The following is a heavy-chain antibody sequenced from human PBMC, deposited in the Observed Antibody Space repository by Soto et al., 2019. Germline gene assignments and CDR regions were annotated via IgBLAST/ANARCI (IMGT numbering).Heavy chain of an antibody. CDR3: AKHGSSSLYYYYYYGMDV. CDR1: GFTFSSYG. V-gene: IGHV3-30*18. J-gene: IGHJ6*02. CDR2: ISYDGSNK. Sequence: QVQLVESGGGVVQPGRSLRLSCAASGFTFSSYGMHWVRQAPGKGLEWVAVISYDGSNKYYADSVKGRFTISRDNSKNTLYLQMNSLRAEDTAVYYCAKHGSSSLYYYYYYGMDVWGQGTTVTVSS. D-gene: IGHD6-6*01.